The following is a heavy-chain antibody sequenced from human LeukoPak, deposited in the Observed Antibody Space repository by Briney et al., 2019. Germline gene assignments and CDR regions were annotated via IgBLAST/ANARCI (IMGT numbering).Heavy chain of an antibody. CDR2: IYYSGST. CDR3: ARHPGDYCDYMDV. Sequence: PSETLSLTCTVSGGPISSTNYYWGWIRQPPGKGLEWIGSIYYSGSTYYNPSLKSRVTISVDTSKNQFSLKLSSVTAADTAVYYCARHPGDYCDYMDVWGKGTTVTVSS. V-gene: IGHV4-39*01. D-gene: IGHD3-10*01. CDR1: GGPISSTNYY. J-gene: IGHJ6*03.